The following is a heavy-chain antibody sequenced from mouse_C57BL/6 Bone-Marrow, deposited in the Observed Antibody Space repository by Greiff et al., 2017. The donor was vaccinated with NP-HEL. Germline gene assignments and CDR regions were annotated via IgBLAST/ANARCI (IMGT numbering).Heavy chain of an antibody. CDR1: GFTFSSYA. CDR3: ARSPPYYRIDY. Sequence: EVKVVESGGGLVKPGGSLKLSCAASGFTFSSYAMSWVRQTPEKRLEWVATISDGGSYTYYPDNVKGRSTISRDTAKNNLYLQMSHLKSEDTALYYCARSPPYYRIDYWGQGTLVTVSA. CDR2: ISDGGSYT. D-gene: IGHD2-10*01. V-gene: IGHV5-4*03. J-gene: IGHJ3*01.